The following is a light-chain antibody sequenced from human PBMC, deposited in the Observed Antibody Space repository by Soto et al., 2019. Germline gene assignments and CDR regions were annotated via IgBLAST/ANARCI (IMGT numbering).Light chain of an antibody. Sequence: QAVVTQEPSLTVSPGGTVTLTCASSTGAVTSGYYPNWFQQKAGQAPRALIYSIRNKHSWTPARFSGSLLGGKAALTLSGVQPEDEAEYYGLLYYGGAWVFGGGTKVTVL. CDR1: TGAVTSGYY. V-gene: IGLV7-43*01. CDR3: LLYYGGAWV. J-gene: IGLJ3*02. CDR2: SIR.